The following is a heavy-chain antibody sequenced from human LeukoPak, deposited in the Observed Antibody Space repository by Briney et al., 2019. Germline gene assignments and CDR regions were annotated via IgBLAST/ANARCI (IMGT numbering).Heavy chain of an antibody. CDR1: GGTFSSYA. CDR3: ARGGSPIFYYYMDV. Sequence: ASVKVSCKASGGTFSSYAISWVRQAPGQGLEWMGGIIPIFGTANYAQKFQGRVTITADESTSTAYMELSRLKSDDTAIYYCARGGSPIFYYYMDVWGEGTTVTISS. V-gene: IGHV1-69*13. D-gene: IGHD2-2*01. CDR2: IIPIFGTA. J-gene: IGHJ6*03.